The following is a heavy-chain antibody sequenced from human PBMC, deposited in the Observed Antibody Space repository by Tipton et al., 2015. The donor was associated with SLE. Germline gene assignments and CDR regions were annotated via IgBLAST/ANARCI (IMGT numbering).Heavy chain of an antibody. Sequence: TLSLTCTVPGASISSYYWSWIRQPPGKGLEWIGYIYYSGSTIHNPSLKSRVTMSVDTSKNQFSLKLSSVTAADTAVYYCARDLTGLGFDYWGQGTLVTVSS. D-gene: IGHD1-20*01. V-gene: IGHV4-59*12. CDR1: GASISSYY. CDR3: ARDLTGLGFDY. J-gene: IGHJ4*02. CDR2: IYYSGST.